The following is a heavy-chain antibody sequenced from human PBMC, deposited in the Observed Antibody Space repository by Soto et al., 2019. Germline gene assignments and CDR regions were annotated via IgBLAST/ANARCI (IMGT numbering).Heavy chain of an antibody. CDR3: ARDALYSSGWSGQHYGMDV. V-gene: IGHV4-34*01. CDR1: GGSFSGYY. CDR2: INHSGST. J-gene: IGHJ6*02. Sequence: SETLSLTCAVYGGSFSGYYWSWIRQPPGKGLEWIGEINHSGSTNYNPSLKSRVTISVDTSKNQFSLKLSSVTAADTAVYYCARDALYSSGWSGQHYGMDVWGQGTTVTVS. D-gene: IGHD6-19*01.